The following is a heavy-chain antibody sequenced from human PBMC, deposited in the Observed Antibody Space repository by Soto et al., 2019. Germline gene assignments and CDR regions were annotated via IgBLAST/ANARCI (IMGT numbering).Heavy chain of an antibody. CDR1: GITFSEAW. D-gene: IGHD3-10*01. CDR3: VTGFGF. Sequence: GGSLRLSCVASGITFSEAWMNWVRQAPGKGLEWVGRCRSRSADGTVDYAAPVKGRFTISRDDSKNTLSLQMNSLKTEDTAIYFCVTGFGFWGQGTLVTVSS. V-gene: IGHV3-15*01. CDR2: CRSRSADGTV. J-gene: IGHJ4*02.